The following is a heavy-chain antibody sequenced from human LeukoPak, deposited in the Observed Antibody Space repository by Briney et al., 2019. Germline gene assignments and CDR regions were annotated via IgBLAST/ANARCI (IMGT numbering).Heavy chain of an antibody. CDR2: INGDGTVT. V-gene: IGHV3-23*01. D-gene: IGHD2-15*01. CDR3: AKGLGYCSAGSCSGSGAFDI. J-gene: IGHJ3*02. CDR1: GFKFIDYA. Sequence: SGGSLRLSCVASGFKFIDYAMSWVRQAPGNGLEWVSSINGDGTVTYYADSMKGRFTISRDNSKNTLYLQMNNLRVEDTALYFCAKGLGYCSAGSCSGSGAFDIWGQGTMVTVSS.